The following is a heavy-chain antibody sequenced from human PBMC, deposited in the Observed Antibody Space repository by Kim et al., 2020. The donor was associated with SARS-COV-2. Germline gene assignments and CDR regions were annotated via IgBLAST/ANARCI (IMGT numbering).Heavy chain of an antibody. CDR1: NDSITSSNYC. J-gene: IGHJ5*02. CDR3: ASPSSGYFSHCFDP. CDR2: IFYNGNT. D-gene: IGHD3-22*01. V-gene: IGHV4-39*01. Sequence: SETLSLTCTVANDSITSSNYCWGWIRQPPGKGLEWIGSIFYNGNTVYNPSLKSRVTISVDTSKKQLSLKLKSVTAADTAIYYCASPSSGYFSHCFDPWG.